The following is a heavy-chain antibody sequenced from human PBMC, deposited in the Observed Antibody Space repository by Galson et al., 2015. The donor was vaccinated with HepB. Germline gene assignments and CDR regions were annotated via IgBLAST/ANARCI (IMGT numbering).Heavy chain of an antibody. V-gene: IGHV6-1*01. D-gene: IGHD3-16*02. Sequence: CAISGDSVSSNSAAWNWIRQSPSRGLEWLGRTYYRSKWYNDYAVSVKSRITINPDTSKNQFSLQLNSVTPEDTAVYYCARAGVTDYVWGSYREEYFDYWGQGTLVTVSS. CDR2: TYYRSKWYN. CDR3: ARAGVTDYVWGSYREEYFDY. CDR1: GDSVSSNSAA. J-gene: IGHJ4*02.